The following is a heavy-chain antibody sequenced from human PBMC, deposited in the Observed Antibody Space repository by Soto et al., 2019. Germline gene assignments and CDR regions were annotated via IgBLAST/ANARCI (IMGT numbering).Heavy chain of an antibody. J-gene: IGHJ6*02. D-gene: IGHD2-15*01. CDR1: EFTFSSYA. CDR3: ARPIPRWSYHYGMDV. V-gene: IGHV3-30-3*01. CDR2: ISFDGSNE. Sequence: QLVESGGRGVQPGRSLRLSCAASEFTFSSYAMHWVRQAPGRGLEWVALISFDGSNEYYADSVKGRFIISRDNSKNMVYLLMHSLRPDDTAIYYCARPIPRWSYHYGMDVWGQGTTVTVSS.